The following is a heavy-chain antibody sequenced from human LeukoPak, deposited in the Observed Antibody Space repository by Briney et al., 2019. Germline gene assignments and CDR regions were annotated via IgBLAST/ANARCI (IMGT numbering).Heavy chain of an antibody. V-gene: IGHV1-18*01. CDR2: ISADNGNT. J-gene: IGHJ4*02. Sequence: ASVKVSCKASGYTFTSYGISWVRQAPGQGLEWMGWISADNGNTNYAQKLQGRVTLTTDTSTSTAYLELSSLRFDDTAVYYCARLYSSSWYRVDDYWGQGTLVTVSS. CDR3: ARLYSSSWYRVDDY. D-gene: IGHD6-13*01. CDR1: GYTFTSYG.